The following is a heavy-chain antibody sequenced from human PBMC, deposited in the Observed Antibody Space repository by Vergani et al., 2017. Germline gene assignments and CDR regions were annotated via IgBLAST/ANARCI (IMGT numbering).Heavy chain of an antibody. D-gene: IGHD6-13*01. V-gene: IGHV3-7*01. CDR1: GFTFSNYW. CDR2: IKEDGSEK. J-gene: IGHJ5*02. Sequence: EVQLVESGGGLVQPGGSLRLSCAASGFTFSNYWMSWVRQAPGKGLEWEANIKEDGSEKYYVDSVKGRFTISRDNAMNSLYLQMNSLRAEDTAVYYCAXAGLYSSSWYWFDPWGLGTLVTVSS. CDR3: AXAGLYSSSWYWFDP.